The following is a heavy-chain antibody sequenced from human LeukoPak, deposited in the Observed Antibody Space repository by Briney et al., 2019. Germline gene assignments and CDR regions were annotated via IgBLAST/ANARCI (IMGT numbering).Heavy chain of an antibody. CDR2: INHSGST. V-gene: IGHV4-34*01. Sequence: SETLSLTCAVYGGSFSGYYWSWIRQPPGKGLEWIGEINHSGSTNYNPSLKSRVTISVDTSKNQFSLKPSSVTAADTAVYYCARGSQLLYFDYWGQGTLVTVSS. D-gene: IGHD2-2*01. J-gene: IGHJ4*02. CDR1: GGSFSGYY. CDR3: ARGSQLLYFDY.